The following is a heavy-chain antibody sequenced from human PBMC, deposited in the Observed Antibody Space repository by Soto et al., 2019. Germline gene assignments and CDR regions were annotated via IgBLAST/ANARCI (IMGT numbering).Heavy chain of an antibody. CDR2: ISSSGSTI. J-gene: IGHJ6*02. Sequence: GGSLRLSCAASGFTFSDYYMSWIRQAPGKGLEWVSYISSSGSTIYYADSVKGRFTISRDNAKNSLYLQMNSLRAEDTAVYYCARVDCSSTSGHIPARYYYYYYGMDVWGQGTTVTVSS. CDR3: ARVDCSSTSGHIPARYYYYYYGMDV. V-gene: IGHV3-11*01. D-gene: IGHD2-2*02. CDR1: GFTFSDYY.